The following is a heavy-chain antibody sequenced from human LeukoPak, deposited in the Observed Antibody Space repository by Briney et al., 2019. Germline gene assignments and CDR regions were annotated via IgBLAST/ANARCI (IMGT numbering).Heavy chain of an antibody. CDR2: ISAYNGNT. Sequence: ASVKGSCKASGYTFTRYGITWVRQAPGQGLEWMGWISAYNGNTNYAQKIQGRVTMTTDTSTSTAYMELRSLRPDDTAVYYCARPSDSSGLTAFDYWGQGTLVTVSS. V-gene: IGHV1-18*01. D-gene: IGHD3-22*01. CDR3: ARPSDSSGLTAFDY. J-gene: IGHJ4*02. CDR1: GYTFTRYG.